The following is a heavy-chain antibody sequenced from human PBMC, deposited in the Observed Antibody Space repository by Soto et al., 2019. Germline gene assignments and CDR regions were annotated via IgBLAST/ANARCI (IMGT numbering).Heavy chain of an antibody. Sequence: QITLKESGPPLVKPTQTLTLTCTFSGFSLSTSGVGVGWIRQPPGKALEWLALIYWDDDKRYSPSLKSRLTITKDTTKNQVVLTMTNMDPVDTATYYCAHSPLGAGYTYGVFDYWGQGTLVTVSS. D-gene: IGHD5-18*01. J-gene: IGHJ4*02. CDR1: GFSLSTSGVG. V-gene: IGHV2-5*02. CDR3: AHSPLGAGYTYGVFDY. CDR2: IYWDDDK.